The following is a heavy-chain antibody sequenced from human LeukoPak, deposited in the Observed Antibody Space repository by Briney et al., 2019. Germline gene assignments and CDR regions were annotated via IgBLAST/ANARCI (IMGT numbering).Heavy chain of an antibody. CDR3: AGDYDSSGYHHY. CDR1: GFTFSSYG. D-gene: IGHD3-22*01. J-gene: IGHJ4*02. CDR2: IRYDGSNK. Sequence: PGGSLRLSCAASGFTFSSYGMHWVRQAPGKGLEWVAFIRYDGSNKYYADSVKGRFTISRDNSKNTLYLQMNSLRAEDTAVYYCAGDYDSSGYHHYWGQGTLVTVSS. V-gene: IGHV3-30*02.